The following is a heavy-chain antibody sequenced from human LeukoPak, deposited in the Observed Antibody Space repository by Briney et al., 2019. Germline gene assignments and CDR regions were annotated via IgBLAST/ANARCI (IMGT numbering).Heavy chain of an antibody. J-gene: IGHJ4*02. CDR2: IYYSGDT. CDR1: GGSISGYS. D-gene: IGHD3-16*01. V-gene: IGHV4-59*12. Sequence: SETLSLTCTVSGGSISGYSWSWIRQSPGGELEWIGYIYYSGDTAYNPSLRSRVTMSVDTSKNQFSLKLSSVTAADTAVYYCARAGRSVGYWGQGTLVTVSS. CDR3: ARAGRSVGY.